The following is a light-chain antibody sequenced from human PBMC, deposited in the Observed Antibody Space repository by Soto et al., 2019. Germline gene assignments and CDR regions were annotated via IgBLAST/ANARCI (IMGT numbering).Light chain of an antibody. CDR3: QQRSNWPWT. V-gene: IGKV3-11*01. Sequence: EIVLTQSPATLSLSPGERATLSCRASQSVSDSLAWYQQKPGPAPRLLIYDASNRATGIPARFSGSGSGTDFTLTISSLDPEDFAVYYCQQRSNWPWTFGQGTKVEIK. J-gene: IGKJ1*01. CDR1: QSVSDS. CDR2: DAS.